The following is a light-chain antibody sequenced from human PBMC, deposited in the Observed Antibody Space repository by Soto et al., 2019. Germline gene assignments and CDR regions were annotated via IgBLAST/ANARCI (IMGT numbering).Light chain of an antibody. Sequence: DIQMTQSPSSLSASVGDRVTITCRASQDIRNYLAWYQQKPGKIPELLIYAASTFHSGVPSRFSGSGYGTYFTLTIPTLQPDDVATYYCQEYDVVPLTFGGGTKVEIK. CDR3: QEYDVVPLT. V-gene: IGKV1-27*01. CDR1: QDIRNY. J-gene: IGKJ4*01. CDR2: AAS.